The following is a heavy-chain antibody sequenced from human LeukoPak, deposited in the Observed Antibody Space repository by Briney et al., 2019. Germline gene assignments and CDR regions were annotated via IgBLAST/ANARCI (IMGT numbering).Heavy chain of an antibody. D-gene: IGHD6-19*01. V-gene: IGHV3-30*02. J-gene: IGHJ4*02. Sequence: GGSLRLSCAGFGFTFRSYGMHWVRQAPGKGLEWVAVIWYDGSNKYYADSVKGRFTISRDNSKNTLYLQMNSLRAEDTAVYYCAKDAPGYSSGWFWVDYWGQGTLVTVSS. CDR2: IWYDGSNK. CDR3: AKDAPGYSSGWFWVDY. CDR1: GFTFRSYG.